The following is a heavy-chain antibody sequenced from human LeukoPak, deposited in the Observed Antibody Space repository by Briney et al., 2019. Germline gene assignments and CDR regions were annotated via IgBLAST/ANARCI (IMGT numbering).Heavy chain of an antibody. CDR3: ARNSIAARVYWYFDL. CDR2: IIPIFGTA. CDR1: GGTFSSYA. D-gene: IGHD6-6*01. V-gene: IGHV1-69*06. J-gene: IGHJ2*01. Sequence: ASVKVSCKASGGTFSSYAISWVRQAPGQGLEWMGGIIPIFGTANYAQKFQGRVTITADKSTSTAYMELSSLRSEDTAVYYCARNSIAARVYWYFDLWGRGTLVTVSS.